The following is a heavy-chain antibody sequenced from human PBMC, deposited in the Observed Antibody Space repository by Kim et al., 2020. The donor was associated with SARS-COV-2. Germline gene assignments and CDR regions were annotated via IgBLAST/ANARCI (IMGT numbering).Heavy chain of an antibody. D-gene: IGHD4-4*01. Sequence: GGSLRLSCAASGFSISSYWVHWVRQAPGKGLVWVSRISSDGRTTNYADSVKGRFTMSRDTAKNMLYLDMNSLRADDTAVYYCARVTGNYGGWDYWGQGTL. CDR3: ARVTGNYGGWDY. J-gene: IGHJ4*02. V-gene: IGHV3-74*01. CDR1: GFSISSYW. CDR2: ISSDGRTT.